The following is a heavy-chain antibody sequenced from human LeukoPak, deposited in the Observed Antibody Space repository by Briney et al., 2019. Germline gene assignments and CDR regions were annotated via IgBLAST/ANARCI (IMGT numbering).Heavy chain of an antibody. CDR1: GFTFSSYA. V-gene: IGHV3-9*01. Sequence: QPGGSLRLSCAASGFTFSSYAMSWVRQAPGKGLEWVSGISWNSGSIGYADSVKGRFTISRDNAKNSLYLQMNSLRAEDTALYYCAKAQLGWGEGDVLLWFGESPFDYWGQGTLVTVSS. CDR3: AKAQLGWGEGDVLLWFGESPFDY. D-gene: IGHD3-10*01. CDR2: ISWNSGSI. J-gene: IGHJ4*02.